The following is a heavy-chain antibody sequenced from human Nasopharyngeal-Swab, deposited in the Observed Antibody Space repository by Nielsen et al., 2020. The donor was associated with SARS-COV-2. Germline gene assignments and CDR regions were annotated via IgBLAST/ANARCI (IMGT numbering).Heavy chain of an antibody. Sequence: SETLSLTCTVSGGSISSGDYYWSWIRQPPGKGLEWIGYIYYSGSTDYTPSLKSRITISLDTSKNQFSLKLSSVTAADTAVYYCVREGYSSTWYRNIGFDYWGQGTLVTVSS. CDR2: IYYSGST. V-gene: IGHV4-30-4*01. D-gene: IGHD6-13*01. CDR1: GGSISSGDYY. CDR3: VREGYSSTWYRNIGFDY. J-gene: IGHJ4*02.